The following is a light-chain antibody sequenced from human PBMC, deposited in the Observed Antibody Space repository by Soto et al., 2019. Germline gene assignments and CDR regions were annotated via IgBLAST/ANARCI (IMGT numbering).Light chain of an antibody. J-gene: IGKJ5*01. CDR2: GAF. CDR3: QQYGNSIPIT. Sequence: VWTQSPGTLSLSPGERATLSCRASQSVSTSFLAWYQQKPGQAPRLLIYGAFSRATGIPDRFSGSGSGTDFTLTISRLEPEDFAVYYCQQYGNSIPITFGQGTRLEI. V-gene: IGKV3-20*01. CDR1: QSVSTSF.